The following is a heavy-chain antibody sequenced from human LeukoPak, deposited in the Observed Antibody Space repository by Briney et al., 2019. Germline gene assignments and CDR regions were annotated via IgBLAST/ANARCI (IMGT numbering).Heavy chain of an antibody. Sequence: ASVKVSCKASGYTFTSYGISWVRQAPGQGLEWMGWISAYNGNTNYAQKLQGRVTMTTDTSTSTAYMELRSLRSDDTAVYDCARVMRLVGNYVGYAFDIWGQGTMVSVSS. J-gene: IGHJ3*02. CDR2: ISAYNGNT. D-gene: IGHD1-7*01. CDR3: ARVMRLVGNYVGYAFDI. V-gene: IGHV1-18*01. CDR1: GYTFTSYG.